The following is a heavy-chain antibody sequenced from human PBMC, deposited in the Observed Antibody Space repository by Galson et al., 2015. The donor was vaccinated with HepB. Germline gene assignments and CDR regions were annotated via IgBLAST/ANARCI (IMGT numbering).Heavy chain of an antibody. D-gene: IGHD2-2*01. CDR3: ARAPPAGDLAFDI. Sequence: SVKVSCKASGGTFSSYTISWVRQAPGQGVQWMGRIIPFLGIANYAQKFQGRVTITADKSTSTAYMELISLTSDDTALYYCARAPPAGDLAFDIWGQGTMVTVSS. CDR2: IIPFLGIA. V-gene: IGHV1-69*02. CDR1: GGTFSSYT. J-gene: IGHJ3*02.